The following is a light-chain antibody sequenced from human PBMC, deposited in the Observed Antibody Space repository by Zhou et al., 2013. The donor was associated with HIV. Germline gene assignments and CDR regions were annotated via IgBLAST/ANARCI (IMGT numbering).Light chain of an antibody. CDR2: DAS. V-gene: IGKV3-20*01. CDR3: QQYDSSIPT. CDR1: ESVRSSH. J-gene: IGKJ1*01. Sequence: EIVLTQSPGTLSLSPGERATLSCRASESVRSSHLAWYKQKPGQAPRLLVFDASNRATGIPAKFSGSGSGTDFALTISRLEPEDFAVYYCQQYDSSIPTFGQGTKVEIK.